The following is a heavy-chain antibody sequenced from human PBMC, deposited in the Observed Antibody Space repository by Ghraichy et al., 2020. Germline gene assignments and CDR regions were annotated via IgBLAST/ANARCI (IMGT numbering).Heavy chain of an antibody. CDR3: AREIAAAGTGGFDY. CDR1: GFTVSSNY. J-gene: IGHJ4*02. D-gene: IGHD6-13*01. V-gene: IGHV3-53*01. CDR2: IYSGGST. Sequence: LSLTCAASGFTVSSNYMSWVRQAPGKGLEWVSVIYSGGSTYYADSVEGRFTISRDNSKNTLYLQMNSLRAEDTAVYYCAREIAAAGTGGFDYWGQGTLVTVSS.